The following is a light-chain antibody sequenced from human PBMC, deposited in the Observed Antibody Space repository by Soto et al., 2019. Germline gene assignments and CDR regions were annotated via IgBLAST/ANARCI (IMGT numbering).Light chain of an antibody. CDR2: AAS. CDR1: QSVSNSY. CDR3: QQYGSSPPT. J-gene: IGKJ1*01. Sequence: EMVLTQSPGTLSLSPGERATLSCRASQSVSNSYLAWYQQKPGQAPRLLIYAASGRATCIPDRFSGSGSGTDFTLTISRLEPEDFVVYYCQQYGSSPPTFGQGTKVEIK. V-gene: IGKV3-20*01.